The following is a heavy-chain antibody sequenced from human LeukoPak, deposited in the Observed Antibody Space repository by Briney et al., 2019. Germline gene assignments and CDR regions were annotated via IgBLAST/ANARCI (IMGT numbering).Heavy chain of an antibody. Sequence: SETLSLTCAVYGGSFSGYYWSWIRQPPGKGLEWIGEINHSGSTNYNPSLKSRVTISVDTSKNQFSLKLSSVTAADTAVYYCARGLPGYSYGDAFDTWGQGTMVTVSS. CDR3: ARGLPGYSYGDAFDT. D-gene: IGHD5-18*01. J-gene: IGHJ3*02. CDR1: GGSFSGYY. CDR2: INHSGST. V-gene: IGHV4-34*01.